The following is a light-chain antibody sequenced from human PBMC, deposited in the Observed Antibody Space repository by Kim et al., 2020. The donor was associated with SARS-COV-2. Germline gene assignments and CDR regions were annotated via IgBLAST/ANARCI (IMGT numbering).Light chain of an antibody. CDR1: QSISSSY. Sequence: LYLGERADLSCRASQSISSSYLAWYQQKPGQAPRLLIYGAASRATGIPDRFSGSGSGTDFTLTISRLEAEDFAVYYCQQYVGSPCTFGQGTKLEI. V-gene: IGKV3-20*01. CDR3: QQYVGSPCT. J-gene: IGKJ2*02. CDR2: GAA.